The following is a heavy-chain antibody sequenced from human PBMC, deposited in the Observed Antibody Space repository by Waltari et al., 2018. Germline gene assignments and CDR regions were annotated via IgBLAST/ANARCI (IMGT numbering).Heavy chain of an antibody. D-gene: IGHD1-20*01. CDR1: GFTFSSYG. Sequence: QVQLVESGGGVVQPGRSLRLPCAASGFTFSSYGMHWVRRAPGKGLWWVAVISDDGSNKYYADSVKGRFTISRDNSKNTLYLQMNSLRAEDTAVYYCALLTGTTKSGLDYWGQGTLVTVSS. CDR2: ISDDGSNK. V-gene: IGHV3-30*03. J-gene: IGHJ4*02. CDR3: ALLTGTTKSGLDY.